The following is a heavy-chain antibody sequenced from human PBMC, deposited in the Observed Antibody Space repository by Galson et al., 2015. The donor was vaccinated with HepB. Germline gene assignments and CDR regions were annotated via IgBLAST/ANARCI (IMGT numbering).Heavy chain of an antibody. CDR3: TRDLYELDYYYGMDI. CDR2: IWYDGSKK. D-gene: IGHD2-8*01. CDR1: GFIFNTYG. Sequence: SLRLSCAASGFIFNTYGMHWVRQAPGKGLEWVANIWYDGSKKSYADSVKGRFTLSRDNSRNMLYLQMDSLRAEDTAVYYCTRDLYELDYYYGMDIWGRGTTVTVSS. V-gene: IGHV3-33*01. J-gene: IGHJ6*02.